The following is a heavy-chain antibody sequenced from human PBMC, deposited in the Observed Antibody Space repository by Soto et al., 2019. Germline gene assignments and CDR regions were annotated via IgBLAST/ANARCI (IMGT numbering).Heavy chain of an antibody. D-gene: IGHD2-15*01. CDR2: IYWDDDK. CDR1: GVSLTTNGVG. J-gene: IGHJ4*02. V-gene: IGHV2-5*02. Sequence: QITLRESGPTLVQPTQTLTLTCTLSGVSLTTNGVGVGWIRQPPGKALEWLALIYWDDDKRYSPSLRSRLAITRDTSKNQVVLTLTNMAPVDTAIYYCAHRQRTVVVGAPFAYWGQGSLVTVSS. CDR3: AHRQRTVVVGAPFAY.